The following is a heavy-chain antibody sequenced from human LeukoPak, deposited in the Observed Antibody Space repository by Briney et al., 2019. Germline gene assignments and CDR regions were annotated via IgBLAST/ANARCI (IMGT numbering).Heavy chain of an antibody. CDR2: ISGSGGST. D-gene: IGHD6-13*01. Sequence: GGSLRLSCVASGFSIRTFWMTWVRQAPGKGLEWVSAISGSGGSTYYADSVKGRFTISRDNSKNTLYLQMNSLRAEDTAVYYCAKVEQQLVPQGPYYFDYWGQGTLVTVSS. CDR1: GFSIRTFW. J-gene: IGHJ4*02. V-gene: IGHV3-23*01. CDR3: AKVEQQLVPQGPYYFDY.